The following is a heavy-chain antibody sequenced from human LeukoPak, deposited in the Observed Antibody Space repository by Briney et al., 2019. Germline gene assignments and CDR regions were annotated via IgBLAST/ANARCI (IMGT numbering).Heavy chain of an antibody. Sequence: PSETLSLTCTVSGGSISSGGYYWSWIRQPPGKGLEWIGYIYHSGSTYYNPSLKSRVTISVDRSKNQFSLKLSSVTAADTAVYYCARDRPGYLFDYWGQGTLVTVSS. CDR2: IYHSGST. V-gene: IGHV4-30-2*01. J-gene: IGHJ4*02. CDR1: GGSISSGGYY. CDR3: ARDRPGYLFDY. D-gene: IGHD6-13*01.